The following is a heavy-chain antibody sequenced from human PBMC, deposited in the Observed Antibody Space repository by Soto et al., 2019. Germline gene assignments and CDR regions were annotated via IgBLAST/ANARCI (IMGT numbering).Heavy chain of an antibody. V-gene: IGHV3-23*01. D-gene: IGHD4-17*01. CDR2: ISGSGGST. CDR3: AKDETTVTTPHLGY. CDR1: GFAFSSYA. J-gene: IGHJ4*02. Sequence: GGSLRLSCAASGFAFSSYAMSWVRQAPGKGLEWVSAISGSGGSTYYADSVKSRFTISRDNSKNTLYLQMNSLRAEDTAVYYCAKDETTVTTPHLGYWGQGTLVTVSS.